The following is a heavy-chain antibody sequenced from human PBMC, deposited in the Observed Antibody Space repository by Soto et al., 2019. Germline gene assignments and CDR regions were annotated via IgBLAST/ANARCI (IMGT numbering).Heavy chain of an antibody. CDR1: GYTFTSYG. J-gene: IGHJ4*02. CDR3: ARGYDFWSGHIYYFDY. V-gene: IGHV1-18*01. Sequence: ASVKVSCKASGYTFTSYGISWVRQAPEQGLEWMGWISAYNGNTNYAQKLQGRVTMTTDTSTSTAYMELRSLRSDDTAVYYCARGYDFWSGHIYYFDYWGQGTLVTVSS. D-gene: IGHD3-3*01. CDR2: ISAYNGNT.